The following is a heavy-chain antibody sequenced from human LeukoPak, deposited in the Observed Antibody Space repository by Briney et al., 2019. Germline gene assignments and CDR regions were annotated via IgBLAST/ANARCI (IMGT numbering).Heavy chain of an antibody. CDR2: ISGSGGST. V-gene: IGHV3-23*01. D-gene: IGHD4-23*01. CDR3: AKTTTVGTY. Sequence: PGGSLRLSCAASGFTVSSNYMSWVRQAPGKGLEWVSAISGSGGSTYYADSVKGRFTISRDNSKNTLYLQMNSLRAEDTAVYYCAKTTTVGTYWGQGTLVTVSS. CDR1: GFTVSSNY. J-gene: IGHJ4*02.